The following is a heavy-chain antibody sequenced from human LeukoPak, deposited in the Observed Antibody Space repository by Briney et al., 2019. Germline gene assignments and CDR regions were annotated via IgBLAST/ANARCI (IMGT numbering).Heavy chain of an antibody. J-gene: IGHJ4*02. D-gene: IGHD6-13*01. Sequence: SVTLSLTCTVSGGSISSYYWSWIRQPPGKGRKWIGYIYYSGSTNYNPSLKSRVTISVDTSKNQFSLKLSSVTAADTAVYYCARAGGSWFPTIDYWGQGTLVTVSS. CDR1: GGSISSYY. CDR3: ARAGGSWFPTIDY. V-gene: IGHV4-59*01. CDR2: IYYSGST.